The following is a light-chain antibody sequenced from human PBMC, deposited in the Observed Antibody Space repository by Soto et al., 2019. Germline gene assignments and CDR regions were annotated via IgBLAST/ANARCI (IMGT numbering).Light chain of an antibody. V-gene: IGLV1-44*01. J-gene: IGLJ2*01. Sequence: QSLLTQPPSASGTPGQRVTISCSGSSSNIGSNPVNWYQQLPGTAPKLFIHTNNQRPSGVPDRFSGSKSGTSGSLAISGLQSEDEADYYCAAWDNSLSALVFGGGTKLTVL. CDR3: AAWDNSLSALV. CDR1: SSNIGSNP. CDR2: TNN.